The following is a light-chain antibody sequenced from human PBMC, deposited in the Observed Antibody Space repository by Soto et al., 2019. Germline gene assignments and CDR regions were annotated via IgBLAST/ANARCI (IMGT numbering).Light chain of an antibody. CDR2: DAS. CDR1: QSVSSN. CDR3: LHYKDWPRWT. Sequence: EIVMTQSPATLSVSPGERATLSCVASQSVSSNLAWYQQKPGQAPRLLIYDASNRATGIPARFSGSGSGTDFTLTISSLQSEDFAVYYCLHYKDWPRWTFGQGTKVDIK. J-gene: IGKJ1*01. V-gene: IGKV3D-15*01.